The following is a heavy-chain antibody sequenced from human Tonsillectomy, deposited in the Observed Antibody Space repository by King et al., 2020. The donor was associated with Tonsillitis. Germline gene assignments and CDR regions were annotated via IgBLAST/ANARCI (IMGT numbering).Heavy chain of an antibody. CDR3: ARDHAYSSFDY. Sequence: VQLVESGGELVQPGGSLRLSCAASAFTFSRSWMAWVRQAPGTGLEWVASINPDGSEENYVASVKGRFTISRDNSKNTVYLQMNSLGADDTAVYYCARDHAYSSFDYWGQGTLVTVSS. CDR2: INPDGSEE. J-gene: IGHJ4*02. CDR1: AFTFSRSW. V-gene: IGHV3-7*01. D-gene: IGHD6-19*01.